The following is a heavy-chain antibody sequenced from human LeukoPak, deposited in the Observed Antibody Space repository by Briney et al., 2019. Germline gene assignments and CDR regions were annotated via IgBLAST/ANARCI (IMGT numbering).Heavy chain of an antibody. CDR3: ARVPIVATPRGYYYGMDV. Sequence: SETLSLTCTVSGGSISSIDFYWGWIRQPPGKGLEWIGSAYFSGSAYYNPSLKSRVTISVDTSKNQFSLKLSSVTAADTAVYYCARVPIVATPRGYYYGMDVWAKGPRSPSP. J-gene: IGHJ6*02. V-gene: IGHV4-39*07. CDR1: GGSISSIDFY. CDR2: AYFSGSA. D-gene: IGHD5-12*01.